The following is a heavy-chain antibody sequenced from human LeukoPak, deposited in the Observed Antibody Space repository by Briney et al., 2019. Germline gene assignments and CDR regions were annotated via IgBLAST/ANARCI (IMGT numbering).Heavy chain of an antibody. CDR2: ISRNSRTT. D-gene: IGHD6-19*01. V-gene: IGHV3-48*04. J-gene: IGHJ4*02. Sequence: GGSLRLSCAVSGSDFSSHNFHWVRQAPGKGLEWVSFISRNSRTTYYADSVKGRFTISRDDAKNLVYLQMNSLGAEDTAVYYCAKGLGYSSGWSNYFDYWGQGTLVTVSS. CDR1: GSDFSSHN. CDR3: AKGLGYSSGWSNYFDY.